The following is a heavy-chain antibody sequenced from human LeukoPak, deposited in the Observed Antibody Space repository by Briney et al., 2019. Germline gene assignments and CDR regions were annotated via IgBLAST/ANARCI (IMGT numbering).Heavy chain of an antibody. J-gene: IGHJ6*03. D-gene: IGHD6-13*01. Sequence: SETLSLTCTVSGGSISSGSYYWSWVRQPGGEGLEWIGRDYSSGSINYNPSLKSRVTISADTSKNLFSLKLRSVTAADTAVYYCARTTEAHSWRTRYYDYYMDVWGKGTTVTVSS. CDR1: GGSISSGSYY. V-gene: IGHV4-61*02. CDR3: ARTTEAHSWRTRYYDYYMDV. CDR2: DYSSGSI.